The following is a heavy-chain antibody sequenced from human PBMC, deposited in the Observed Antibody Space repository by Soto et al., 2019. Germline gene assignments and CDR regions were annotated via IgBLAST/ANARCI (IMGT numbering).Heavy chain of an antibody. Sequence: SDTLSLTCTVSGVSISSYYWSWIRHPPGKGLEWIGYIYYSGSTNYNPSLKSRVTISVDTSKNQFSLKLSSATAADTAVYYCAREVAAAGGMDVWGQGTTVTVSS. V-gene: IGHV4-59*01. J-gene: IGHJ6*02. CDR2: IYYSGST. CDR3: AREVAAAGGMDV. D-gene: IGHD6-13*01. CDR1: GVSISSYY.